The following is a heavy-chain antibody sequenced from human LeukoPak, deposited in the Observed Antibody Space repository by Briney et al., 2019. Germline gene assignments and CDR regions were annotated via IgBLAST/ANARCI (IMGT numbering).Heavy chain of an antibody. CDR1: GGSFSGYY. J-gene: IGHJ4*02. V-gene: IGHV4-34*01. D-gene: IGHD2-15*01. CDR3: AADSGGGYYFDY. Sequence: PSETLSLTCAVYGGSFSGYYWSRFRQPPGKGLEWIGEINHSGSTNYNPSLKSRVTISVDTSKNQFSLKLSSVTAADTAVYYCAADSGGGYYFDYWGQGTLVTVSS. CDR2: INHSGST.